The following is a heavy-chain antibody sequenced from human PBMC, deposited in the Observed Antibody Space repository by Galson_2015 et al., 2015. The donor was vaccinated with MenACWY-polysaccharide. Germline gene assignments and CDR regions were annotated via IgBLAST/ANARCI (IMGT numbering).Heavy chain of an antibody. CDR3: ATQVNWGALDY. V-gene: IGHV1-3*01. Sequence: AVKVSCKASGYTFSAHSMHWVRQAPGQRPEWMGWIVAGTGNTKYSQIFQGRVTFSRDTSATTAYMELSRLTSEDSAVYYCATQVNWGALDYWGQGTLVTVSS. D-gene: IGHD7-27*01. CDR1: GYTFSAHS. CDR2: IVAGTGNT. J-gene: IGHJ4*02.